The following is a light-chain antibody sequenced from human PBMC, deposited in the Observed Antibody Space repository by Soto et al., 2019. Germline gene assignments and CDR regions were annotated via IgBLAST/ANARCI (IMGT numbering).Light chain of an antibody. CDR1: QSVSSS. CDR2: DAS. Sequence: DIVLTQSPATLSLSPGERATLSCRASQSVSSSLAWYKQKPGQTPRLLIYDASNRATGIPARFNGSGPGTDFTLTVSSLAPQDFAVYYCQQRSNSPLTFGGGTKVEIK. J-gene: IGKJ4*01. V-gene: IGKV3-11*01. CDR3: QQRSNSPLT.